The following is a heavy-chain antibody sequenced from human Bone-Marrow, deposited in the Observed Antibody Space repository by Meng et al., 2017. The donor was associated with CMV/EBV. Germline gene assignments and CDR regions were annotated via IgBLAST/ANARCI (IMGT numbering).Heavy chain of an antibody. CDR3: ARQDQLLFGGAFDV. J-gene: IGHJ3*01. CDR1: GYSFSSYY. Sequence: ASVKVSCKASGYSFSSYYIHWVRQAPGQGLEWMGTVNPRGGDTSNAQKFQGRVTMTRDTSTSTVYMELGSLRSEDTALYYCARQDQLLFGGAFDVWGQGTRVTGSS. V-gene: IGHV1-46*01. CDR2: VNPRGGDT. D-gene: IGHD2-21*02.